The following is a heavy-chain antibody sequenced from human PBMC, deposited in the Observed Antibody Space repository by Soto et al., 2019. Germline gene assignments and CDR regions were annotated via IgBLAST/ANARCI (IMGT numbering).Heavy chain of an antibody. CDR2: LDGAGGST. CDR3: AAPRDEYGSGVSWFTYGMDI. D-gene: IGHD3-10*01. J-gene: IGHJ6*02. CDR1: GFTFSDFA. Sequence: PGGSLRLSCLASGFTFSDFAMTWVRHVPGRGLEWVASLDGAGGSTYYAESVRGRFSISRDNSQNTLFLQMKRLTVDETAIYYCAAPRDEYGSGVSWFTYGMDIWGQGTTVTVSS. V-gene: IGHV3-23*01.